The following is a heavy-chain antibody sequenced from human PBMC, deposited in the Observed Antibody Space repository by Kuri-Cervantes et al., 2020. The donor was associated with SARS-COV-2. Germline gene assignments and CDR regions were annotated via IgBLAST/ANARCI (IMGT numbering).Heavy chain of an antibody. CDR1: GFTFSSYA. V-gene: IGHV3-64D*08. CDR3: VKGYCSSTSCYRGGY. CDR2: ISSNGGST. D-gene: IGHD2-2*02. J-gene: IGHJ4*02. Sequence: GESLKISCPASGFTFSSYAMHWVRQAPGKGLEYVSAISSNGGSTYYADSVKGRFTISRDNSKNTLYLQMSSLRAEDTAVYYCVKGYCSSTSCYRGGYWGQGTLVTVSS.